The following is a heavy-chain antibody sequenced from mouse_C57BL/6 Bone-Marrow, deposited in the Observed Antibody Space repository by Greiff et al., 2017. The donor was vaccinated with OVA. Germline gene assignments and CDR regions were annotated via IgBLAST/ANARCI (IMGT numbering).Heavy chain of an antibody. CDR3: ARYYGSSRDYFDY. CDR1: GYTFTSYW. Sequence: QVQLQQPGAELVMPGASVKLSCKASGYTFTSYWMHWVKQRPGQGLEWIGEIDPSDSYTNYNQKFKGKSTLTVDKSSSTAYTQLSSLTSEDSAVYYCARYYGSSRDYFDYWGQGTTLTVSS. CDR2: IDPSDSYT. J-gene: IGHJ2*01. D-gene: IGHD1-1*01. V-gene: IGHV1-69*01.